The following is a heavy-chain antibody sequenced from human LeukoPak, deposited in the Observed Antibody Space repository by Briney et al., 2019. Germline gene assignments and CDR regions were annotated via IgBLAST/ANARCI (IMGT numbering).Heavy chain of an antibody. D-gene: IGHD6-19*01. Sequence: SETLSLTCTVSGGSISSSSYYWGWIRQPPGKGLEWIGSIYYSGSTYYNPSLKSRVTISVDTSKNQFSLKLSSVTAADTAVYYCARVALVGGSSGWYIDYWGQGTLVTVSS. CDR3: ARVALVGGSSGWYIDY. CDR1: GGSISSSSYY. CDR2: IYYSGST. V-gene: IGHV4-39*01. J-gene: IGHJ4*02.